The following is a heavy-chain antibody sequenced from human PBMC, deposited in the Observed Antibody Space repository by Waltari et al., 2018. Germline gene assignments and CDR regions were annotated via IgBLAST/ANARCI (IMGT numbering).Heavy chain of an antibody. CDR2: ISASGGKT. CDR1: GFTFTNYA. CDR3: AKDSGAFDI. V-gene: IGHV3-23*04. D-gene: IGHD1-26*01. J-gene: IGHJ3*02. Sequence: EVQLVESGGGLVQPGGSLRLSCAVSGFTFTNYAMTWVRQAPGKGLEWVSAISASGGKTYSAESVKGRFTVCRDNSKYTLYLQVSSRRAEDTAVYYCAKDSGAFDIWGQGTMVTVSS.